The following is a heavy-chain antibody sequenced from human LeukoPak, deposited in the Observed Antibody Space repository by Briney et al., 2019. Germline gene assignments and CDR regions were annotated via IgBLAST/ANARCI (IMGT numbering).Heavy chain of an antibody. CDR3: TRDGSSGWSNNWFDP. CDR1: GDSVSSNSAA. J-gene: IGHJ5*02. CDR2: TYYRSKWYA. Sequence: SQTLSLTCAISGDSVSSNSAAWNWITQSPSRGLEWLGRTYYRSKWYADYVVSVKGRITINPDTSKNQFSLQLNSVTPEDTAMYYCTRDGSSGWSNNWFDPWGQGTLVTVSS. V-gene: IGHV6-1*01. D-gene: IGHD6-19*01.